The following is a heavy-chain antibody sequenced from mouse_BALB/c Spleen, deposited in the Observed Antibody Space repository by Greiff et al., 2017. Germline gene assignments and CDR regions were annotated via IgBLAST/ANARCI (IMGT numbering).Heavy chain of an antibody. D-gene: IGHD1-1*01. CDR3: ARVITTVVAHFDY. CDR1: GFTFSSYA. V-gene: IGHV5-6-5*01. Sequence: EVQLVESGGGLVKPGGSLKLSCAASGFTFSSYAMSWVRQTPEKRLEWVASISSGGSTYYPDSVKGRFTISRDNARNILYLQMSSLRSEDTAMYYCARVITTVVAHFDYWGQGTTLTVSS. J-gene: IGHJ2*01. CDR2: ISSGGST.